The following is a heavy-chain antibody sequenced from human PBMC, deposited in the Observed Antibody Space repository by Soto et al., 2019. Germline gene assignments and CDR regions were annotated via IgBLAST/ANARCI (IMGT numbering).Heavy chain of an antibody. J-gene: IGHJ5*02. Sequence: SETLSLTCAVYGGSFSGYYWSWIRQPPGKGLEWIGKINHSGSTNYNPSLKSRVTISVDTSKNQFSLKLSSVTAADTAVYYCARGVGCFVVVPAAVNWFDPWGQGTLVTVSS. D-gene: IGHD2-2*01. CDR3: ARGVGCFVVVPAAVNWFDP. CDR1: GGSFSGYY. V-gene: IGHV4-34*01. CDR2: INHSGST.